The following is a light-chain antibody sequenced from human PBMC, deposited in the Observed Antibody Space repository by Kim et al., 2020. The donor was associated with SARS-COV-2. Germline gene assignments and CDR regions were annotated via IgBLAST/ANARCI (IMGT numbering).Light chain of an antibody. CDR3: SSYAGSNIVL. J-gene: IGLJ2*01. Sequence: GRSVTISCTGSSSDVGGYNYVSWYQQHPGKAPKLMIYEVSGRPSGVPDRFSGSKSGNTASLTVSGLQAEDEADYYCSSYAGSNIVLFGGGTQLTVL. CDR1: SSDVGGYNY. CDR2: EVS. V-gene: IGLV2-8*01.